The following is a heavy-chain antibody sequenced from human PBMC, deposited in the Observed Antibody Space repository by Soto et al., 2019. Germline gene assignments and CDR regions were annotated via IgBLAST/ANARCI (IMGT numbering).Heavy chain of an antibody. CDR3: ARGLAVAGFNCFDP. CDR1: GGSVTNINYH. V-gene: IGHV4-61*01. J-gene: IGHJ5*02. CDR2: ISYTGST. D-gene: IGHD6-19*01. Sequence: QVQLQESGQGLVKSSETLSLTCTVSGGSVTNINYHWTWIRQPPGKGLEWVGHISYTGSTKYNPSLGSRLTISLDTSKNQFSLNLTSVTAADTAVFFCARGLAVAGFNCFDPWGQGILVTVSS.